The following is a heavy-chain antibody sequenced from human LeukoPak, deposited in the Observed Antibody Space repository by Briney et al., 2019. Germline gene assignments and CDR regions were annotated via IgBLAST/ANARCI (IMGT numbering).Heavy chain of an antibody. CDR3: AKRTVGEGPPFDY. Sequence: PGGSLRLSCAASGFIFRNYAMTWVRQAPGKGLEWVSAASGVGGSTYYADSVKGRFTISRDNSKSTLYLQMNSLSAEDTAVYYCAKRTVGEGPPFDYWGQGTLVTVSS. V-gene: IGHV3-23*01. CDR2: ASGVGGST. D-gene: IGHD3-16*01. CDR1: GFIFRNYA. J-gene: IGHJ4*02.